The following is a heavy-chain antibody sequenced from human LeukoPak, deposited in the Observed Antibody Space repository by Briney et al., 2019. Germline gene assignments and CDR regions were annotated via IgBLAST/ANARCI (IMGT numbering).Heavy chain of an antibody. CDR3: ARGDGVYVY. CDR1: GFTVSSNY. V-gene: IGHV3-53*01. Sequence: GGSLRLSCAASGFTVSSNYMTWVRQAPGQGLEWVSVIYFGGTTYYADSVKGRFTISRDNSKNTVYLQMNSLRVEDTAVYYCARGDGVYVYWGQGTLVTVSS. D-gene: IGHD5/OR15-5a*01. J-gene: IGHJ4*02. CDR2: IYFGGTT.